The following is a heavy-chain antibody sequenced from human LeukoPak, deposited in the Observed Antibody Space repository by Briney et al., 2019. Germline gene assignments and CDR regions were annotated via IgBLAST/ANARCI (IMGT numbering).Heavy chain of an antibody. J-gene: IGHJ3*02. CDR2: ISDSSNYI. Sequence: GGSLRLSCAASGFTFTNYSMNWVRQAPGKGLEWVSSISDSSNYIYYTDSVKGRFTISRDNAKNSLYLQINSLRAEDTAVYYCARTTWNHGAFDTWGQGTMVTVSS. CDR3: ARTTWNHGAFDT. CDR1: GFTFTNYS. V-gene: IGHV3-21*06. D-gene: IGHD1-14*01.